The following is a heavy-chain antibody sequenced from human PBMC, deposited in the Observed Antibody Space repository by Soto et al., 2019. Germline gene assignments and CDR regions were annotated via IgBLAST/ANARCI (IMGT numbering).Heavy chain of an antibody. CDR3: GISMVRGVNKDYYYGMDV. CDR1: GFTFSTYW. V-gene: IGHV3-7*05. CDR2: IKQDGSEK. Sequence: GESLKISCAASGFTFSTYWMNWVRQAPGKGLEWVANIKQDGSEKYYVDSVKGRFTISRDNAKNSLYLQMNSLRAEDTAVYYCGISMVRGVNKDYYYGMDVWGQGTTVTVSS. D-gene: IGHD3-10*01. J-gene: IGHJ6*02.